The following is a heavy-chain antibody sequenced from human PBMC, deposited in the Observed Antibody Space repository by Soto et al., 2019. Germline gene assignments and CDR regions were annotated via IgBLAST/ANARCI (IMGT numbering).Heavy chain of an antibody. J-gene: IGHJ1*01. Sequence: HPGGSLRLSCAASGFTFSSYAMSWVRQAPGKGLEWVSAISGSRGSTYYAASVKGRFTISRDNSKNTLYLQMNSLRAEDTAVYYCAKERYCSGGSCYWLRSEYFQHWGQGTLVTVS. D-gene: IGHD2-15*01. CDR1: GFTFSSYA. CDR2: ISGSRGST. CDR3: AKERYCSGGSCYWLRSEYFQH. V-gene: IGHV3-23*01.